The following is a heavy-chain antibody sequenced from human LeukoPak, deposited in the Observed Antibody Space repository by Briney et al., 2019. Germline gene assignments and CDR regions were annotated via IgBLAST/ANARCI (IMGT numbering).Heavy chain of an antibody. Sequence: GGSPRLSCEASEFTVISAYMNWVRQAPGKGLEWVSDIFAGGSAYYAESVKGRFTISRDNAKNSLYLQMTSLRAEDTALYYCARSYSSRSFYYMDVWGKGTTVTVS. CDR3: ARSYSSRSFYYMDV. CDR2: IFAGGSA. CDR1: EFTVISAY. V-gene: IGHV3-53*01. D-gene: IGHD6-13*01. J-gene: IGHJ6*03.